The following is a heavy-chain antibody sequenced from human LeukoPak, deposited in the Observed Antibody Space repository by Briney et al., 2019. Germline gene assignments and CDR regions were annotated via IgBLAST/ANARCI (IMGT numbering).Heavy chain of an antibody. Sequence: QTGGSLRLSCAASGFTFSSYAMSWVRQAPGKGLEWVSAISGSGDSTYYGDSVKGRFTISRDNSKNTLYLQMNSLRAEDTAVYYCARDTGSSGYSDAFDIWGQGTMVTVSS. CDR2: ISGSGDST. CDR1: GFTFSSYA. V-gene: IGHV3-23*01. D-gene: IGHD3-22*01. CDR3: ARDTGSSGYSDAFDI. J-gene: IGHJ3*02.